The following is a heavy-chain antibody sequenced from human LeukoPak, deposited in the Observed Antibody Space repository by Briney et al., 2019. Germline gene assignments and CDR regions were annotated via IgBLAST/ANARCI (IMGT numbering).Heavy chain of an antibody. D-gene: IGHD6-13*01. V-gene: IGHV3-33*01. CDR3: AGLGSSWSIDY. CDR1: GFTFSSYG. J-gene: IGHJ4*02. CDR2: IWYDGSRT. Sequence: GGSLRLSCAASGFTFSSYGMHWVRQAPGRGLEWVAIIWYDGSRTYYADSVKGRFTISRDSSKNTLYLQMNSLRAGDTAVYYCAGLGSSWSIDYWGQGTLVTVSS.